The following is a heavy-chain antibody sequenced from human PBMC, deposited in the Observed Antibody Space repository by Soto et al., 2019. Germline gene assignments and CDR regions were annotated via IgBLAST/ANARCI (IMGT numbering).Heavy chain of an antibody. CDR1: RYTLSGYS. Sequence: SLKASRYTLSGYSLQWVRQAPGQRLEWMGWINAGNGNTKYSQKFQGRVTITRDTSASTAYMELSSLRSEDTAVYYCARHSSSSVDYWGQGTLVTVSS. CDR2: INAGNGNT. V-gene: IGHV1-3*01. J-gene: IGHJ4*02. CDR3: ARHSSSSVDY. D-gene: IGHD6-6*01.